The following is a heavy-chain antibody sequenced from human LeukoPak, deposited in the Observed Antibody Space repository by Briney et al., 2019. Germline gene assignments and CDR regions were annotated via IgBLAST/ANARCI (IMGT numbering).Heavy chain of an antibody. J-gene: IGHJ4*02. CDR2: IYTGGST. D-gene: IGHD4-17*01. V-gene: IGHV4-4*07. Sequence: PSETLSLTCTVSGGSISTYYWTWIRQPAGKGLEWIGRIYTGGSTNYNPSLKSRVTMSVDTSKNQFSLKLSSVTAADTAVYFCARGGGYGDYGYVDYWGQGTLVTVSS. CDR1: GGSISTYY. CDR3: ARGGGYGDYGYVDY.